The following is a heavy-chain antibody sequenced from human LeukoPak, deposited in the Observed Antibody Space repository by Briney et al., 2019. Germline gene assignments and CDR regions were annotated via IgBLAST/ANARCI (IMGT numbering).Heavy chain of an antibody. CDR3: ARDRDDFWSGYYLYYYHGMDV. CDR1: GFTFSSYW. Sequence: GGSLRLSCAASGFTFSSYWMHWVRHAPGKGLVWVSRINSGGSSTSYADSVKGRFTISRDNAKNTLYLQMNSLRAEDTAVYYCARDRDDFWSGYYLYYYHGMDVWGKGTTVTVSS. J-gene: IGHJ6*04. D-gene: IGHD3-3*01. V-gene: IGHV3-74*01. CDR2: INSGGSST.